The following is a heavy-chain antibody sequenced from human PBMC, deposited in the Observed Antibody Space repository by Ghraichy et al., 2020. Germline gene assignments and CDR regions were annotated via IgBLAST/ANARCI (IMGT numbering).Heavy chain of an antibody. D-gene: IGHD3-3*01. V-gene: IGHV4-34*01. J-gene: IGHJ5*02. CDR1: GGSFSGYY. CDR2: INHSGST. Sequence: SQTLSLTCAVYGGSFSGYYWSWIRQPPGKGLEWIGEINHSGSTNYNPSLKSRVTISVDTSKNQFSLKLSSVTAADTAVYYCARGCPEGVYYDFWSGYYKYRSTRRWFDPWGQGTLVTVSS. CDR3: ARGCPEGVYYDFWSGYYKYRSTRRWFDP.